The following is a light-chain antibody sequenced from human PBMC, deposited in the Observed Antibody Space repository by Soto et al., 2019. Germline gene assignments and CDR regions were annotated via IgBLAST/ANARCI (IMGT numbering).Light chain of an antibody. CDR2: GAS. Sequence: EIVMTQSPATLSVSPGEGATLSCRAGQSVGSNLAWYQQKPGQAPRLLIYGASTRATGVPARCSGSGSGTEFALTLSSRQSEDFAVYSCQQHEDWPPQLTFGGGTKVEIK. CDR1: QSVGSN. J-gene: IGKJ4*01. CDR3: QQHEDWPPQLT. V-gene: IGKV3-15*01.